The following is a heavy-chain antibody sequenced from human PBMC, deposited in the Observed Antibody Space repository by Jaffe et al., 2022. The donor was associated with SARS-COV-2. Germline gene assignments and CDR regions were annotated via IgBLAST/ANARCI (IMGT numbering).Heavy chain of an antibody. Sequence: EVQLVESGGGLVKPGGSLRLSCAASGFTFSSYSMNWVRQAPGKGLEWVSSISSSSSYIYYADSVKGRFTISRDNAKNSLYLQMNSLRAEDTAVYYCARDGPIAARPFDYWGQGTLVTVSS. CDR3: ARDGPIAARPFDY. CDR1: GFTFSSYS. CDR2: ISSSSSYI. D-gene: IGHD6-6*01. V-gene: IGHV3-21*01. J-gene: IGHJ4*02.